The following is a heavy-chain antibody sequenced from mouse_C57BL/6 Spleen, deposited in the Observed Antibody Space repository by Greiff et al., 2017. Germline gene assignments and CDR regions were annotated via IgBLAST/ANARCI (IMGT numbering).Heavy chain of an antibody. J-gene: IGHJ4*01. CDR1: GYTFTSYW. V-gene: IGHV1-59*01. CDR3: AREGLRRKYYAMDY. Sequence: VQLQQPGAELVRPGTSVKLSCKASGYTFTSYWMHWVKQRPGQGLEWIGVIDPSDSYTNYNQKFKGKATLTVDTSSSTAYMQLSSLTSEDSAVYYCAREGLRRKYYAMDYWGQGTSVTVSS. CDR2: IDPSDSYT. D-gene: IGHD2-2*01.